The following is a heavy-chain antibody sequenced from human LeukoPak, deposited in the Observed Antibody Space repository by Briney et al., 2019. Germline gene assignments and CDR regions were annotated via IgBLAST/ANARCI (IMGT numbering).Heavy chain of an antibody. D-gene: IGHD6-13*01. CDR1: GYTFTSYD. Sequence: ASVKVSCKASGYTFTSYDINWVRQATGQGLEWMGWMNPNSGNTGYAQKLQGRVTMTRNTSISTAYMELSSLRSEDTAVYYCARPGYSSSWPYYYYYYYMDVWGKGTTVTVSS. CDR3: ARPGYSSSWPYYYYYYYMDV. CDR2: MNPNSGNT. J-gene: IGHJ6*03. V-gene: IGHV1-8*01.